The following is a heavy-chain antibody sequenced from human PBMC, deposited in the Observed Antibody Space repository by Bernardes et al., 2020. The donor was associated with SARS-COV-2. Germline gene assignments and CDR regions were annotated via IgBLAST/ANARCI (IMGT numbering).Heavy chain of an antibody. J-gene: IGHJ6*02. V-gene: IGHV3-15*07. CDR2: IKSKTDGGTA. CDR3: TGGLWFGEEGSSYYYLGLDV. D-gene: IGHD3-10*01. Sequence: GGSLRLSCTASGFTFGNAWMNWVRQAPGKGLEWVGRIKSKTDGGTADYAAPVKGRFTISRDDSKNTVYLQINSLKTEDTAVYFCTGGLWFGEEGSSYYYLGLDVWGQGTTVTVSS. CDR1: GFTFGNAW.